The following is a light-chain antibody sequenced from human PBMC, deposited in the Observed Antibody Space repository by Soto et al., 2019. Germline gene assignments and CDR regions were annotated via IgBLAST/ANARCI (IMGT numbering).Light chain of an antibody. J-gene: IGKJ1*01. CDR1: HSLLHSNGYNY. Sequence: DIVMTQRPLSLSATPGQPASISCRSSHSLLHSNGYNYLDWYLQKPGQSPQLLIYLGSNRASGVPDRFSGSGSGTDFTLKISRVEAEDVGVYYCMQALQTPWTFGQGTKVDIK. V-gene: IGKV2-28*01. CDR2: LGS. CDR3: MQALQTPWT.